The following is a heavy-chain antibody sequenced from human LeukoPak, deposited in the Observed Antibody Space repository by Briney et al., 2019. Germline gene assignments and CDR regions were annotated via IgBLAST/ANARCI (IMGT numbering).Heavy chain of an antibody. CDR3: ARGSYYYDSSGYTAKYYYYYYMDV. Sequence: GASVKVSCKASGGTFSSYAISWVRQAPGQGLEWMGGIIPIFGTANYAQKFQGRVTITTDESTSTAYMELSRLRSEDTAVYYCARGSYYYDSSGYTAKYYYYYYMDVWGKGTTVTVSS. J-gene: IGHJ6*03. CDR1: GGTFSSYA. D-gene: IGHD3-22*01. V-gene: IGHV1-69*05. CDR2: IIPIFGTA.